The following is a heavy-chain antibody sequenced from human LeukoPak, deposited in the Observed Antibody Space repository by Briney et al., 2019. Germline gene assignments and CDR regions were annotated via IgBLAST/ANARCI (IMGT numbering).Heavy chain of an antibody. CDR3: ARDPGIAVAGTVYFDY. V-gene: IGHV1-69*04. CDR2: IVPILGIA. D-gene: IGHD6-19*01. CDR1: GGTFSSYA. Sequence: SVKVSCKASGGTFSSYAISWVRQAPGQGLEWMGRIVPILGIANYAQKFQGRVTITADKSTSTAYMELSSLRSEDTAVYYCARDPGIAVAGTVYFDYWGQGTLVTVSS. J-gene: IGHJ4*02.